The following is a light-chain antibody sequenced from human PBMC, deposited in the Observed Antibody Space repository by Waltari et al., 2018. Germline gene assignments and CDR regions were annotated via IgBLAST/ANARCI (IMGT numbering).Light chain of an antibody. CDR3: ATWDDRLNGWV. V-gene: IGLV1-44*01. CDR2: TND. J-gene: IGLJ3*02. Sequence: YQPLPGLAPKLLIYTNDQRPYGVPDRFSGAKSGTSASLAISGLQSDDEGHYYCATWDDRLNGWVFGGGTKLTVL.